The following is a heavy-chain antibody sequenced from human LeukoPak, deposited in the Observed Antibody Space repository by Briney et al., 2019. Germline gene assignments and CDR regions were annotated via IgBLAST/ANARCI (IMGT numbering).Heavy chain of an antibody. CDR2: IGAYNGNT. Sequence: ASVKVSCKASGYTFTSYGISWVRQAPARGVEGMGWIGAYNGNTNYAQKLQGRATMNTDTSPSTAYVELRSLRSDGRAVYYCARAEEQRYYDFWGGYYSNWFDPWGQGTLVTVSS. V-gene: IGHV1-18*01. CDR3: ARAEEQRYYDFWGGYYSNWFDP. D-gene: IGHD3-3*01. J-gene: IGHJ5*02. CDR1: GYTFTSYG.